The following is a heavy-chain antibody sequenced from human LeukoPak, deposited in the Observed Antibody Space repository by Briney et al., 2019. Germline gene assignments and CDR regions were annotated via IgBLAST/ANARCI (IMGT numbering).Heavy chain of an antibody. D-gene: IGHD3-22*01. Sequence: PSETLSLTCTVSGGSISSYYWSWIRKPPGKGLEWIGYIYYSGSTNYNSSLKSRVTISVDTSKNQFSLKLSSVTAADTAVYYCARTRYYDSSGYYGMDVWGKGTTVTVSS. V-gene: IGHV4-59*01. CDR1: GGSISSYY. CDR2: IYYSGST. CDR3: ARTRYYDSSGYYGMDV. J-gene: IGHJ6*04.